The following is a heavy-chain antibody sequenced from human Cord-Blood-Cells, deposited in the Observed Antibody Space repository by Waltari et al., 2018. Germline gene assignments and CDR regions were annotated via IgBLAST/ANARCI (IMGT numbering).Heavy chain of an antibody. D-gene: IGHD3-10*01. CDR2: INPNSGGT. CDR1: GCTSTAYH. V-gene: IGHV1-2*04. CDR3: ARVQGRGVHGQYYFDY. Sequence: QVQLVQAGAEVNTPGASAKVSGTASGCTSTAYHYLLVRQAPRQGLEWMGWINPNSGGTNYAQKVQGWVTMTRDTSISTAYMELSRLRSDDTAVYYCARVQGRGVHGQYYFDYWGQGTLVTVSS. J-gene: IGHJ4*02.